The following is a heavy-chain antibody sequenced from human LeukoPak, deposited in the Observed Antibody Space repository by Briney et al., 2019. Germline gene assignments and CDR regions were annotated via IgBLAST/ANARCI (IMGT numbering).Heavy chain of an antibody. V-gene: IGHV4-34*01. Sequence: PSETLSLTCAVYGGSFSGYYWSWIRQPPGKGLEWIGEINHSGSTNHNPSLKSRVTISVDTSKNQFSLKLSSVTAADTAVYYCARGGTGSIAARPASYMDVWGKGTTVTVSS. D-gene: IGHD6-6*01. CDR1: GGSFSGYY. CDR3: ARGGTGSIAARPASYMDV. CDR2: INHSGST. J-gene: IGHJ6*03.